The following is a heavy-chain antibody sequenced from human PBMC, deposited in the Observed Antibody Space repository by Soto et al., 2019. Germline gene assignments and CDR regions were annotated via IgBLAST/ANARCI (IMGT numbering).Heavy chain of an antibody. CDR2: INAGNGNT. CDR3: ARGLWFGELSSHYYMDV. D-gene: IGHD3-10*01. CDR1: GYTFTSYA. V-gene: IGHV1-3*01. Sequence: ASVKVSCKASGYTFTSYAMHWVRQAPGQRLEWMGWINAGNGNTKYSQKFQGRVTITRDTSASTAYMELSSLRSEDTAVYYCARGLWFGELSSHYYMDVWGKGTTVTVSS. J-gene: IGHJ6*03.